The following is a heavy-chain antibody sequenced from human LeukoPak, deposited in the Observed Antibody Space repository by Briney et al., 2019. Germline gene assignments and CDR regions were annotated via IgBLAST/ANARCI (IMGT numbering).Heavy chain of an antibody. V-gene: IGHV3-7*01. Sequence: GGSLRLSCAASRFTFSNYWMSWVRQAPGKGLEWVANIKQDGSEKYYVDSVKGRFTISRDNAKNSLYLQMNSLRAEDTAVYYCARAKGGSTDYWGQGTLVTVSS. CDR2: IKQDGSEK. D-gene: IGHD1-26*01. J-gene: IGHJ4*02. CDR1: RFTFSNYW. CDR3: ARAKGGSTDY.